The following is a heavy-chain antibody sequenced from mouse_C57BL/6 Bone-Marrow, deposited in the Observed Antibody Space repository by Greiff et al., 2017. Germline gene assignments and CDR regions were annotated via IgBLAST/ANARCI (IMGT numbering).Heavy chain of an antibody. CDR1: GFNIKDDY. CDR3: TTLEIYYGYDDYFDY. V-gene: IGHV14-4*01. CDR2: IDPENGDT. D-gene: IGHD2-2*01. Sequence: EVQLQQSGAELVRPGASVKLSCTASGFNIKDDYMHWVKQRPEQGLEWIGWIDPENGDTEYASKFQGKATITADTSSNTAYLQLSSLTSEDTAVDYCTTLEIYYGYDDYFDYWGQGTTLTVSS. J-gene: IGHJ2*01.